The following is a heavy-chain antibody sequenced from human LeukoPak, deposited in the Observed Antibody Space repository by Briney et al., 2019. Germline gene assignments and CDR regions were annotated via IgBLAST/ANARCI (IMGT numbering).Heavy chain of an antibody. Sequence: PGGSLRLSCAASGFTFSTYAMSWVRQAPGKGLEWFSGMSGSSGSTYYADSVKGRFSISRDNSKNTLYLQMNSLRAEDTAVYYCAKDGEYHGDLYYFDYWGQGTLVTVSS. CDR2: MSGSSGST. CDR3: AKDGEYHGDLYYFDY. D-gene: IGHD4-17*01. V-gene: IGHV3-23*01. CDR1: GFTFSTYA. J-gene: IGHJ4*02.